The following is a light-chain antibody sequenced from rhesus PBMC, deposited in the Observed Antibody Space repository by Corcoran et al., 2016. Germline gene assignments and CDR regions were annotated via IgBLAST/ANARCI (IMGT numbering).Light chain of an antibody. CDR1: ENVNNY. CDR2: KAS. CDR3: QRGYGTPT. V-gene: IGKV1-74*01. J-gene: IGKJ4*01. Sequence: DIQMTQSPSSLSASVGDRGTITCRASENVNNYLNLYYQKPGKAPKLLTYKASTLESGVPSRFSGSGSGTDDAFTIGRLQREGVATYYCQRGYGTPTFGGGTKVELK.